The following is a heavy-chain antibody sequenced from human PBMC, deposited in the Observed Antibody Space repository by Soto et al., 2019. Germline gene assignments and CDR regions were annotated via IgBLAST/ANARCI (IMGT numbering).Heavy chain of an antibody. V-gene: IGHV4-30-4*01. Sequence: LSLTCTVSGGSISSGDYYWSWIRQPPGKGLEWIGYIYYSGSTYYNPSLKSRVTISVDTSKNQFSLKLSSVTAADTAVYYCARGSYYYDSSGYYHHWGQGTLVTVS. CDR2: IYYSGST. D-gene: IGHD3-22*01. CDR3: ARGSYYYDSSGYYHH. CDR1: GGSISSGDYY. J-gene: IGHJ5*02.